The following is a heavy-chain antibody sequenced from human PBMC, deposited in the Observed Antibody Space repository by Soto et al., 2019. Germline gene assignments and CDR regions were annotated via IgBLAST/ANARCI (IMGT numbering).Heavy chain of an antibody. CDR1: GFTFSSYA. CDR3: AKYRAGRYCSGSYQSSYYMDF. V-gene: IGHV3-30*04. J-gene: IGHJ6*03. D-gene: IGHD3-10*01. CDR2: ISYDGSNK. Sequence: GGSLRLSCAASGFTFSSYAMHWVRQAPGKGLEWVAVISYDGSNKYYADAVKGRFTISRDNSKNTLYLQMNSLRAEDKAVYYCAKYRAGRYCSGSYQSSYYMDFWGKGTTVTVSS.